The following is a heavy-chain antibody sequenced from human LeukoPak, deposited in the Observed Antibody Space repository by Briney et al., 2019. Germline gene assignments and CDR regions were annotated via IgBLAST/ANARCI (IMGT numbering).Heavy chain of an antibody. Sequence: ASVKVSCKASGYTFTSYGISWVRQAPGQGLEWMGWISAYNGNTNYAQKLQGRVTMTTDTSTSTAYMELRSPRSDDTAVYYCARGAPNYDFWSGYYTPHYYYYMDVWGKGTTVTVSS. J-gene: IGHJ6*03. CDR3: ARGAPNYDFWSGYYTPHYYYYMDV. CDR2: ISAYNGNT. V-gene: IGHV1-18*01. D-gene: IGHD3-3*01. CDR1: GYTFTSYG.